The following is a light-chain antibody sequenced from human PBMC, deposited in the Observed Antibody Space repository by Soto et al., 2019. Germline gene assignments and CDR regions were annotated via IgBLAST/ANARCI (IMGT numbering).Light chain of an antibody. CDR1: QAVDGSY. CDR3: HQYPDPVPK. Sequence: EVVLTQSPGTLSLSLGERATLSCRASQAVDGSYLAWYQQKPGQAPRLLIFGASSRATGIPDRFGGSGSGTDFTLTISRLEPEDFGVYHCHQYPDPVPKLGQGTKGDSK. V-gene: IGKV3-20*01. J-gene: IGKJ1*01. CDR2: GAS.